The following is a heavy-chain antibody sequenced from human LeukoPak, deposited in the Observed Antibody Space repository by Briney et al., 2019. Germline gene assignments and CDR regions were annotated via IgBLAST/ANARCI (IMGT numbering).Heavy chain of an antibody. CDR2: FDPEDGET. CDR1: GYTLTELS. D-gene: IGHD3-3*01. V-gene: IGHV1-24*01. Sequence: VASVKVSCKVSGYTLTELSMHWVRQAPGKGLEWMGGFDPEDGETIYAQKFQGRVTMTEDTSTDTAYMELSSLRSEDTAVYYWATGNALRGQITIFGVGRRNWFDPWGQGTLVTVSS. CDR3: ATGNALRGQITIFGVGRRNWFDP. J-gene: IGHJ5*02.